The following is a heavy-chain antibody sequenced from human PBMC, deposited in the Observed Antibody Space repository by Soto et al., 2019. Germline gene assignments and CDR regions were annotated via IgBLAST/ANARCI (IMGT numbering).Heavy chain of an antibody. V-gene: IGHV3-21*01. D-gene: IGHD3-22*01. CDR2: VTSSPSSM. J-gene: IGHJ4*02. CDR1: GFTFSGFI. Sequence: GGSLRLSCAASGFTFSGFIMNWVRQAPGKGLEWVSSVTSSPSSMFYADSVKGRFTISRDDAKDSLFLQMNSLRADDTAVYYCAREADFASSGYVLDYWGLGTLVKVYS. CDR3: AREADFASSGYVLDY.